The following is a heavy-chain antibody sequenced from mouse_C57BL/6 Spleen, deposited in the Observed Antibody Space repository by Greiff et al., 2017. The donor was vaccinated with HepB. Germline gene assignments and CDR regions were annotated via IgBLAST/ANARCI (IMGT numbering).Heavy chain of an antibody. Sequence: VQLKESGAELVRPGASVKLSCTASGFNIKDDYMHWVKQRPEQGLEWIGWIDPENGDTEYASKFQGKATITADTSSNTAYLQLSSLTSEDTAVYYCTTPLSYGSSPYAMDYWGQGTSVTVSS. J-gene: IGHJ4*01. CDR2: IDPENGDT. CDR3: TTPLSYGSSPYAMDY. D-gene: IGHD1-1*01. CDR1: GFNIKDDY. V-gene: IGHV14-4*01.